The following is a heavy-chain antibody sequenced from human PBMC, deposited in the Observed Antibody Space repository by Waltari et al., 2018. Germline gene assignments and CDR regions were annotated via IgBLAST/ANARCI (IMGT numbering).Heavy chain of an antibody. D-gene: IGHD6-19*01. CDR1: GGTFSSYA. CDR3: ARGPKTGYSSGWY. V-gene: IGHV1-69*13. J-gene: IGHJ4*02. CDR2: IIPIFGTA. Sequence: QVQLVQSGAEVKKPGSSVKVSCKASGGTFSSYAIRWVRQAPGQGLEWMGGIIPIFGTANYAQKFQGRVTITADEATSTAYMELSSLRAEDTAVYYCARGPKTGYSSGWYWGQGTLVIVSS.